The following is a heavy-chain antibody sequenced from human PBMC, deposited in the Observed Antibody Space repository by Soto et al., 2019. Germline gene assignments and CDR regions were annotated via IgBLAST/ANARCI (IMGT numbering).Heavy chain of an antibody. Sequence: SETLSLTCTVSGGSISSSSYYWGWIRQPPGKGLEWIGSIYYSGSTYYNPSLKSRVTISVDTSKNQFSLKLSSVTAADTAVYYCARVGGVGYYDSSGFYLDYWGQGTLVTVSS. CDR2: IYYSGST. CDR3: ARVGGVGYYDSSGFYLDY. CDR1: GGSISSSSYY. D-gene: IGHD3-22*01. J-gene: IGHJ4*02. V-gene: IGHV4-39*07.